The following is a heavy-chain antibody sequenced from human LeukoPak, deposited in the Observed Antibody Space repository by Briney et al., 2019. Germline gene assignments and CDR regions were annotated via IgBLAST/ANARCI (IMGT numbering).Heavy chain of an antibody. D-gene: IGHD6-13*01. V-gene: IGHV5-51*01. CDR1: GYRFISYW. CDR3: ARPGYSSSWYYFDY. CDR2: IYPADSDT. J-gene: IGHJ4*02. Sequence: GESLKISCKGSGYRFISYWIGWVRQMPGKGLEWMGIIYPADSDTRYSPSFQGQVTISADKSISTAYLQWSSLKASDTAMYYCARPGYSSSWYYFDYWGQGTLVTVSS.